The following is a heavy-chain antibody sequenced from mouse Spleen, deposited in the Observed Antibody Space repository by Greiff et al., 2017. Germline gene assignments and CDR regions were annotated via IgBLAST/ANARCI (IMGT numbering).Heavy chain of an antibody. Sequence: EVKLVESGGGLVKPGGSLKLSCAASGFTFSSYAMSWVRQTPEKRLEWVATISSGGSYTYYPDSVKGRFTISRDNAKNTLYLQMSSLRSEDTAMYYCARNGIYAMDYWGQGTSVTVSS. CDR2: ISSGGSYT. J-gene: IGHJ4*01. CDR3: ARNGIYAMDY. V-gene: IGHV5-9-1*01. D-gene: IGHD2-1*01. CDR1: GFTFSSYA.